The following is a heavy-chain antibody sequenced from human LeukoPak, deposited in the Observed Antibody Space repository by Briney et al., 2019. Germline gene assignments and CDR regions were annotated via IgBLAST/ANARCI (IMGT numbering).Heavy chain of an antibody. D-gene: IGHD3-22*01. CDR1: GGSFSGYY. V-gene: IGHV4-34*01. CDR3: ARGPSAISYYYDSSGVDP. Sequence: PSETLSPTCAVYGGSFSGYYWSWIRQPPGKGLEWIGEINHSGSTNYNPSLKNRVTIAVDTSKNQFSLKLRSVTAADTAVYYCARGPSAISYYYDSSGVDPWGKGTLVTVSS. J-gene: IGHJ5*02. CDR2: INHSGST.